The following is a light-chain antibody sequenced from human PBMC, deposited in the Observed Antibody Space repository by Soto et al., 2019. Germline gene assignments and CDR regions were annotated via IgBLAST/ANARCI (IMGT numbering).Light chain of an antibody. CDR2: VNSDGSH. J-gene: IGLJ3*02. V-gene: IGLV4-69*02. Sequence: QLVLTQSTSASASLGASVNLTCTLSSGHSNYAIAWHQQQPEKGPRYFMNVNSDGSHTKGDGIPDRFSGSSSGADRFLTISSLQSEDEADYYCQTWGTGIPVFGGGTKFTVL. CDR3: QTWGTGIPV. CDR1: SGHSNYA.